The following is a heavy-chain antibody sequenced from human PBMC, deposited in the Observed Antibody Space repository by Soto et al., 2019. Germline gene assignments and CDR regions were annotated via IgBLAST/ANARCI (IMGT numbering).Heavy chain of an antibody. J-gene: IGHJ4*02. Sequence: QVQLVQSGAEVKKPGSSVKVSCKASRDSFNNYAVTWVRQAPGQGLEWMGGLIPILGTANYAQKFQGRVTLTADESTITAYMELNSLRSEDTAVYYCATSYGTSWYGDYWGQGTLVTVSS. CDR2: LIPILGTA. CDR1: RDSFNNYA. V-gene: IGHV1-69*01. D-gene: IGHD6-13*01. CDR3: ATSYGTSWYGDY.